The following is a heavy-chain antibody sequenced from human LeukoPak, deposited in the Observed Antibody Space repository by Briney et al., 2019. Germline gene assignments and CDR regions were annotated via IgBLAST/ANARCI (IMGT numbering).Heavy chain of an antibody. CDR3: SRDQMTTSGAFDY. CDR2: INSDGSST. CDR1: GFTFSSYW. D-gene: IGHD5-24*01. V-gene: IGHV3-74*01. J-gene: IGHJ4*02. Sequence: GGSLRLSCAASGFTFSSYWMHWVRQAPGKGLVWVSRINSDGSSTSYADSVKGRFTISRDNAKNTLYLQMNSLRAEDTAVYYCSRDQMTTSGAFDYWGQGTLVTVSS.